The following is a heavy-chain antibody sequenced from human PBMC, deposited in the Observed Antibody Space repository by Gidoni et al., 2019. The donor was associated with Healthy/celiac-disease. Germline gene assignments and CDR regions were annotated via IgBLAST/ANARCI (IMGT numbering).Heavy chain of an antibody. J-gene: IGHJ1*01. D-gene: IGHD4-17*01. Sequence: EVQLVESGGSLVQPGRSLRLSCAASGFTFDDYAMHWVRQAPGKGLEWVSGISLNSGSIGYADSVKGRFTISRDNAKNSLYLQMNSLRAEDTALYYCAKDIEGDYAVNHFQHWGQGTLVTVSS. CDR3: AKDIEGDYAVNHFQH. V-gene: IGHV3-9*01. CDR1: GFTFDDYA. CDR2: ISLNSGSI.